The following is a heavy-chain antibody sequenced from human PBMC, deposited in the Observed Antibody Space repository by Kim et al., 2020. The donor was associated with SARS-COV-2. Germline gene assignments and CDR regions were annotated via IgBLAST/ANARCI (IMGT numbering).Heavy chain of an antibody. D-gene: IGHD3-9*01. V-gene: IGHV3-33*01. J-gene: IGHJ6*02. CDR1: GFTFSSYG. CDR3: ATGILTGPLYGMDV. Sequence: GGSLRLSCAASGFTFSSYGMHWVRQAPGKGLEWVAVIWYDGSNKYYADSVKGRFTISRDNSKNTLYLQMNSLRAEDTAVYYCATGILTGPLYGMDVWGQGTTVTVSS. CDR2: IWYDGSNK.